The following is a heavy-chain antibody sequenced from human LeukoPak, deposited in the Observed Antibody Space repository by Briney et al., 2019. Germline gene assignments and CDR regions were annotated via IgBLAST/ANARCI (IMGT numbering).Heavy chain of an antibody. V-gene: IGHV3-21*01. Sequence: GGSLRLSCAASGFTFSSYSMNWVRQAPGKGLEWVSSISSSSSYIYYADSVKGRFTISRDNAKNSLYLQMNSLRAEDTAVYYCARVPGGYDSSGRELPFDYWGQGTLVTVSS. D-gene: IGHD3-22*01. CDR3: ARVPGGYDSSGRELPFDY. CDR2: ISSSSSYI. J-gene: IGHJ4*02. CDR1: GFTFSSYS.